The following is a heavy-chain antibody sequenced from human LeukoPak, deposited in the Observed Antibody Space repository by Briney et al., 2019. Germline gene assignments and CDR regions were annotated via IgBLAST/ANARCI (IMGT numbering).Heavy chain of an antibody. D-gene: IGHD3-16*01. CDR3: ARVAFGLYVMDV. V-gene: IGHV3-21*01. CDR2: ISSDSNYI. Sequence: GRSLRLSCAASGFTFDDYAMHWVRQAPGKGLEWVSSISSDSNYIYYADSLKGRFTISRDNAKNSLYLQMISLRAEDTAVYYCARVAFGLYVMDVWGQGTTVTVSS. CDR1: GFTFDDYA. J-gene: IGHJ6*02.